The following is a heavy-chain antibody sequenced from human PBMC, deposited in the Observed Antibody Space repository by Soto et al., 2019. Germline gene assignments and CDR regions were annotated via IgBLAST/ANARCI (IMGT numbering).Heavy chain of an antibody. CDR3: TRDVVVGAKALNY. Sequence: GGSLRLSCAASGFTFSNYWMTWVRQAPGKGLEWVANIKEDGSEKHYVDSVKGRFTISRDNAKNSLYLQMNSLRVEDTAVYFCTRDVVVGAKALNYWGQGALVTVSS. V-gene: IGHV3-7*01. D-gene: IGHD2-15*01. J-gene: IGHJ4*02. CDR2: IKEDGSEK. CDR1: GFTFSNYW.